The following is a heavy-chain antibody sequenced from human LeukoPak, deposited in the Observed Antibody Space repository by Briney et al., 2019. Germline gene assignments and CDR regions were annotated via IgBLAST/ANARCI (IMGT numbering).Heavy chain of an antibody. CDR2: ISSSSSTI. D-gene: IGHD3-22*01. V-gene: IGHV3-48*01. J-gene: IGHJ4*02. CDR3: ASGGYYYDSSGYLDY. Sequence: GGSLRLSCAASGFTFSSYSMNWVRQAPGKGLEWVSYISSSSSTIYYADSVKGRLTISRDNAKNSLYLQMNSLRAEDTAVYYCASGGYYYDSSGYLDYWGQGTLVTVSS. CDR1: GFTFSSYS.